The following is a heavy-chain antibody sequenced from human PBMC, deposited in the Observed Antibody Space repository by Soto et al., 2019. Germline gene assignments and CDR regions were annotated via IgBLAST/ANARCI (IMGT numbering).Heavy chain of an antibody. J-gene: IGHJ4*02. CDR3: ARHKAVTWPFDY. CDR2: IFYSGST. D-gene: IGHD6-19*01. CDR1: GGSIDTYY. Sequence: SETLSLTCTVSGGSIDTYYWSWIRQPPEKGLEWIGYIFYSGSTNYNPSLRSRVTMSVDTSKNQLSLKLSSVTAADTALYYCARHKAVTWPFDYWGQGTLVTVSS. V-gene: IGHV4-59*08.